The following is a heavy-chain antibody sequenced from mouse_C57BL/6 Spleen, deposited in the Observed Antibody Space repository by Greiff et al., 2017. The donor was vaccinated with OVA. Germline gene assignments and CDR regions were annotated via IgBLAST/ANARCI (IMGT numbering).Heavy chain of an antibody. CDR1: GYTFTDYY. Sequence: EVQLQQSGPELVKPGASVKISCKASGYTFTDYYMNWVKQSHGKSLEWIGDINPNNGGTSYNQKFKGKATLTVDKSSSTAYMELRSLTSEDSAVYYCARSLDLDYWGQGTTLTVSS. CDR2: INPNNGGT. D-gene: IGHD6-2*01. CDR3: ARSLDLDY. J-gene: IGHJ2*01. V-gene: IGHV1-26*01.